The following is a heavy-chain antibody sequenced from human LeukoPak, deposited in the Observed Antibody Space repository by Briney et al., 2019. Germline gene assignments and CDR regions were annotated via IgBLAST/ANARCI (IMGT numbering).Heavy chain of an antibody. CDR3: ASARTLRYFDWLPSS. J-gene: IGHJ5*02. CDR2: TDPNGIT. CDR1: GFTFSNSW. V-gene: IGHV3-74*03. D-gene: IGHD3-9*01. Sequence: GGSLRLSCAASGFTFSNSWMHWVRQAPGKGLVWVSRTDPNGITTYADSVKGRFTISRDNAKNTLYLQMNSLRAEDTAVYYCASARTLRYFDWLPSSWGQGTLVTVSS.